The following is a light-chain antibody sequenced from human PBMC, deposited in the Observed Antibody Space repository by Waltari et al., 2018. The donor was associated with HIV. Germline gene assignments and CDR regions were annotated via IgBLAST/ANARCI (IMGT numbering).Light chain of an antibody. CDR3: MQALQTPPYT. CDR1: PSLLHSHGNNY. J-gene: IGKJ2*01. V-gene: IGKV2-28*01. Sequence: IVMTQSPLSLSVTPGEPASISCRSSPSLLHSHGNNYLDWYLQKPGQSPQLLIYLGSNRASGVPDRFSGSGSGTDFTLKINRVEAEDVGVYYCMQALQTPPYTFGQGTKLEIK. CDR2: LGS.